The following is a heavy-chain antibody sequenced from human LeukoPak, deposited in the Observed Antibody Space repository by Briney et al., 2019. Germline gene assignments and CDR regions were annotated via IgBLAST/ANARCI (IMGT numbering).Heavy chain of an antibody. D-gene: IGHD5-18*01. V-gene: IGHV4-39*01. J-gene: IGHJ4*02. Sequence: SETLSLTCTVSGGSISSSSAYWGWIRQPPGKGLEWIVSFYYSKNTYYNPSLKSRVTISAETSKNQFYLTLGSVSATDTAVYYCVSPRGFSYGYFDYWGQGTMVGVCS. CDR2: FYYSKNT. CDR3: VSPRGFSYGYFDY. CDR1: GGSISSSSAY.